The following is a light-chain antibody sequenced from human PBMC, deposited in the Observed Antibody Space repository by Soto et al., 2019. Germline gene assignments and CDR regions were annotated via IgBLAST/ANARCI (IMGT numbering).Light chain of an antibody. J-gene: IGKJ1*01. Sequence: EIVLTQSLGTLSLSPGERATLSCRASQSLNRNYLAWYQQKPCQAPRLLIHGASSRATGISDRFSGSGSGTDFTLTISSLEPEDFAVYYCQQYDNAPQTFGQGTKVEIK. V-gene: IGKV3-20*01. CDR2: GAS. CDR3: QQYDNAPQT. CDR1: QSLNRNY.